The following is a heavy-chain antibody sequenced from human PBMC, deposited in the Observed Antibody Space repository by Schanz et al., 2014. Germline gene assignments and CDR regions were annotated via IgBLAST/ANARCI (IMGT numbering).Heavy chain of an antibody. Sequence: QVQLLQSGAEVKKPGASMKVSCKASGYTFTTYYMLWVRQAPGQGLEWMGIINPSGGSTRYGQKYQGRITVTTDMSTSTVYLELSSLRSDDTAVYYCGRGFSRSYIDFWGQGTLIAVSS. CDR1: GYTFTTYY. CDR3: GRGFSRSYIDF. CDR2: INPSGGST. D-gene: IGHD6-6*01. J-gene: IGHJ4*02. V-gene: IGHV1-46*03.